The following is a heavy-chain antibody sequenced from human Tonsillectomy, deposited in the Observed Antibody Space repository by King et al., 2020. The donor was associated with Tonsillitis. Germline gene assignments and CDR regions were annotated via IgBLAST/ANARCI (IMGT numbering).Heavy chain of an antibody. CDR1: GFTFSSYA. CDR2: ISGIGGST. CDR3: AKVSQLVSYFDY. J-gene: IGHJ4*02. V-gene: IGHV3-23*04. Sequence: VQLVESGGGLVQPGGSLRLSCAASGFTFSSYAISWVRQAPGKGLAWVSAISGIGGSTYYADSVKGRFTISRDNSKNTLYLQMNSLRAEDTAVYFCAKVSQLVSYFDYWGQGILVTVSS. D-gene: IGHD6-13*01.